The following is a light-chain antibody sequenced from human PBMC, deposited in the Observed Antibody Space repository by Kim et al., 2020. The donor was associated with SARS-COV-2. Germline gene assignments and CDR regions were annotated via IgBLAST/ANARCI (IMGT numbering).Light chain of an antibody. V-gene: IGLV2-14*04. J-gene: IGLJ3*02. Sequence: GHSIHICCTGSSSDGGGYNYVSWYQQHPGKAPKLMIYDVSTRPSGVSNRFSGSKSGNTASLTISGLQAEDEADFYCSSYTSSSTWVFGGGTQLTVL. CDR3: SSYTSSSTWV. CDR2: DVS. CDR1: SSDGGGYNY.